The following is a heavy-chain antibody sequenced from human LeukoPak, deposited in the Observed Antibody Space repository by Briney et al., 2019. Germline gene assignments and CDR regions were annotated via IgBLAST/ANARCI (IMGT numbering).Heavy chain of an antibody. D-gene: IGHD3-10*01. V-gene: IGHV4-59*01. CDR2: IYNSGST. CDR1: GGSISSYY. Sequence: SETLSLTCTVSGGSISSYYWNWIRQPPGKGLEWIGYIYNSGSTNNNPSLKGRVTISVGTSKKQFSLKLSSVTAADTAVYYCARETPYGSGSYPFDYWGQGILVTVSS. CDR3: ARETPYGSGSYPFDY. J-gene: IGHJ4*02.